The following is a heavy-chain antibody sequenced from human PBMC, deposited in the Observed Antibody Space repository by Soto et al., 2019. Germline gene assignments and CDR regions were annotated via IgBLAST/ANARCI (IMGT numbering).Heavy chain of an antibody. Sequence: GGSLRLSCAASGFTFSSYAMHWVRQAPGKGLEWVAVISYDGSNEYCADSVKGRFTISRDNSKNTLYLQVNSLRAEDTAMYYCTRETMTIRLYFDYWGQGA. CDR3: TRETMTIRLYFDY. J-gene: IGHJ4*02. CDR1: GFTFSSYA. D-gene: IGHD3-3*01. CDR2: ISYDGSNE. V-gene: IGHV3-30-3*01.